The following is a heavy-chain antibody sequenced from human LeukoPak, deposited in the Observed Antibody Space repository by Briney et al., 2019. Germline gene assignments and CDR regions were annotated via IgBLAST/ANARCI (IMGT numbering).Heavy chain of an antibody. CDR3: ARFGGRIAVEGGASDSDY. CDR2: IIPIFGTA. D-gene: IGHD6-19*01. V-gene: IGHV1-69*05. J-gene: IGHJ4*02. Sequence: ASVKVSCKASGGTFSSYAISWVRQAPGQGLEWMGGIIPIFGTANYAQKFQGRVTITTDESTSTAYMELSSLRSEDTAVYYCARFGGRIAVEGGASDSDYWGQGTLVTVSS. CDR1: GGTFSSYA.